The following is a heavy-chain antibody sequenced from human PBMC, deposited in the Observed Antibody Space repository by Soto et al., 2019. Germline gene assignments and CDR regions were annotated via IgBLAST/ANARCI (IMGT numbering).Heavy chain of an antibody. CDR3: ARVGPSREVPYPFEY. CDR1: GYTFSTYG. D-gene: IGHD1-26*01. V-gene: IGHV1-18*01. Sequence: ASVKVSCKASGYTFSTYGISWVRQAPGQGLEWMGWISAYNHYTNYAQKFQGRVTMNTDTSTNTAYMELRSLRSGDTAMYFCARVGPSREVPYPFEYWGQGTLVTVSS. CDR2: ISAYNHYT. J-gene: IGHJ4*02.